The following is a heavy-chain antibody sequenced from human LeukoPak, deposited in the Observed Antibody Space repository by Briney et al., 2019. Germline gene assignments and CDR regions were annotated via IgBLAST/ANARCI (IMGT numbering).Heavy chain of an antibody. V-gene: IGHV4-30-4*01. CDR2: IYDSGST. CDR1: GASIRSGDYY. J-gene: IGHJ3*02. Sequence: NPSQTLSLTCTVSGASIRSGDYYWSWIRQPPGKSLEWIGYIYDSGSTYYNPSLKSRITISVDTSENRFSLKLSSVTATDTAVYYCARDCSGGSCYGAFGIWGQGTMVTVSS. CDR3: ARDCSGGSCYGAFGI. D-gene: IGHD2-15*01.